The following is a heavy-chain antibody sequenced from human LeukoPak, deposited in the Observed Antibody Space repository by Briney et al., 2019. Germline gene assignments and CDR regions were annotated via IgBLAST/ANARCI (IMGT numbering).Heavy chain of an antibody. CDR2: IYYSGRT. CDR1: GGSISSGDYY. D-gene: IGHD3-22*01. Sequence: SETLSLTCTVSGGSISSGDYYWSWIRQPPGKGLEWIGYIYYSGRTYYNPSLKSRVSISVDTSKNQFSLKLSPVTAADTAVYYCARAYDSSGFPLFDYWGQGALVTVSS. CDR3: ARAYDSSGFPLFDY. V-gene: IGHV4-30-4*01. J-gene: IGHJ4*02.